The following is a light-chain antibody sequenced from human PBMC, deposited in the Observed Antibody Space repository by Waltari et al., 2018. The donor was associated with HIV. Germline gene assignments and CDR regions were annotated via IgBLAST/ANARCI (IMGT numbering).Light chain of an antibody. Sequence: DVQMSQSLSALSASVGARVAITCRASQNINTWLAWYQQKPGKAPKLLIYRESTLESGVPSRFSGSGSGTEFTLTINNLQPDDFATFFCQQYHTFPLTFGGGTKVE. V-gene: IGKV1-5*03. CDR3: QQYHTFPLT. CDR2: RES. J-gene: IGKJ4*01. CDR1: QNINTW.